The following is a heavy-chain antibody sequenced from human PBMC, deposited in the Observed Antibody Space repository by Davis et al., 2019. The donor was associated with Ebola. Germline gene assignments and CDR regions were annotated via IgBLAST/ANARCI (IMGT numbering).Heavy chain of an antibody. J-gene: IGHJ5*02. CDR1: GFTFDDYD. D-gene: IGHD6-13*01. V-gene: IGHV3-9*01. CDR2: ISWNSGSI. CDR3: GSRKA. Sequence: SLKISCAASGFTFDDYDMHWVRQAPGKGLEWVSGISWNSGSIGYADSVKGRFTISRDNAKNSLYLQMNSRRAEDTALYYCGSRKAWGQGTLVTISS.